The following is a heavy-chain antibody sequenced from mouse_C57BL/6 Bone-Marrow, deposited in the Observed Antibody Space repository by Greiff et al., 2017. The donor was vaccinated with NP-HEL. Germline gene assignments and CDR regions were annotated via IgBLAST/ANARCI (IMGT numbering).Heavy chain of an antibody. D-gene: IGHD3-2*02. Sequence: VQLQQSGAELARPGASVKLSCKASGYTFTSYGISWVKQRTGQGLEWIGEIYPRSGNTYYNEKFKGKATLTADKSSSTAYMALRSLTSEDSAVYFCRGQLRLYYFDYWGQGTTLTVSS. V-gene: IGHV1-81*01. J-gene: IGHJ2*01. CDR3: RGQLRLYYFDY. CDR2: IYPRSGNT. CDR1: GYTFTSYG.